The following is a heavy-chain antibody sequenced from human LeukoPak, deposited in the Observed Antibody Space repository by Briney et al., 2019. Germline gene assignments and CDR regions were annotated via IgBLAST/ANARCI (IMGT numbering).Heavy chain of an antibody. CDR1: GFTFSSYA. D-gene: IGHD3-22*01. V-gene: IGHV3-23*01. CDR2: ISGSGGST. CDR3: ATWFYDSSGLVRY. J-gene: IGHJ4*02. Sequence: GGSLRLSCAASGFTFSSYAMSWVRQAPGKGLEWVSAISGSGGSTYYADSVKGRFTISRDNSKTTLYLQMNSLRAEDTAVYYCATWFYDSSGLVRYWGQGPLVTVSS.